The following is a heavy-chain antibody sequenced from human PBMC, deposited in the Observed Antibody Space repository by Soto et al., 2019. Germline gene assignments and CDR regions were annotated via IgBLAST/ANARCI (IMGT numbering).Heavy chain of an antibody. D-gene: IGHD2-2*03. CDR2: ISHDGGTK. Sequence: GSLRLSCAASGFTFKTYGMHWVRQAPGKGLEWVAVISHDGGTKHYADSVKGRFTIFRDDSKNTVSLQMTSLRPEDTAAYYCAKRITPSGYGDYYYYGMDAWRQRTTVTVSS. J-gene: IGHJ6*02. CDR3: AKRITPSGYGDYYYYGMDA. CDR1: GFTFKTYG. V-gene: IGHV3-30*18.